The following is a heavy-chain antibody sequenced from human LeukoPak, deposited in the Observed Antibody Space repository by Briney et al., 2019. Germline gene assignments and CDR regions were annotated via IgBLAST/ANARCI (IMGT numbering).Heavy chain of an antibody. V-gene: IGHV3-30*03. CDR1: DFTLSRHG. D-gene: IGHD1-26*01. J-gene: IGHJ4*02. CDR2: ISSDGGKK. Sequence: PGKSLRLSCVVSDFTLSRHGMHWVRQAPGKGLEWVAVISSDGGKKSYADSVKGRFTISRDNSKNTLYLQMDSLRVEDTAIYYCARDRAWDYLDSWDQGPLVTVSS. CDR3: ARDRAWDYLDS.